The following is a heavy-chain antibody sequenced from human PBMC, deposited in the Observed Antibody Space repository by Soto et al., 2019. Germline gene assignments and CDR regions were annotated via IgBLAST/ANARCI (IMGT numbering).Heavy chain of an antibody. J-gene: IGHJ3*02. CDR2: IYPGDSDT. CDR3: ARSAVPTAIEGFDM. D-gene: IGHD2-2*01. V-gene: IGHV5-51*01. Sequence: PGESLKISCKGSGYSFTIHWIAWVRQMPGKGLEWMGIIYPGDSDTRYSPSFQGQVTISADKSTSTAYLQWRSLKASDSAMYYCARSAVPTAIEGFDMWGQGTTVTVSS. CDR1: GYSFTIHW.